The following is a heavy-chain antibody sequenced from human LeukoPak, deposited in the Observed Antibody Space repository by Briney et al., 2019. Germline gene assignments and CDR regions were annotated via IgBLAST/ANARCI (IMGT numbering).Heavy chain of an antibody. V-gene: IGHV1-69*13. J-gene: IGHJ3*02. CDR3: ARANQQWLVPDAFDI. D-gene: IGHD6-19*01. CDR1: VGTFSSYA. Sequence: SVKVSCKASVGTFSSYAISRVRQAPGQGLEWMRGIIPIFGTANYAQKFQGRVTITADESTSTAYMEVSSLRSEDTAVYYCARANQQWLVPDAFDIWGQGTLLTVPS. CDR2: IIPIFGTA.